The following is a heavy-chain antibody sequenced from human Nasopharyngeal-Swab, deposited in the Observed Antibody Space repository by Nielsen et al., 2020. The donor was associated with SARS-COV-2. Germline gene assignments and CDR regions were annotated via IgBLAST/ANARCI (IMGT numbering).Heavy chain of an antibody. CDR1: GYSFTSYH. D-gene: IGHD3-10*01. CDR2: INPSGGSA. CDR3: ARDRYGSGSFLGY. J-gene: IGHJ4*02. Sequence: ASVKVSCKASGYSFTSYHMYWVRQAPGQGLEWMGIINPSGGSATYAQRFQGKVTMTRDTSTSTVFMELSSLKFEDTAVYYCARDRYGSGSFLGYWGQGTLVTVSS. V-gene: IGHV1-46*01.